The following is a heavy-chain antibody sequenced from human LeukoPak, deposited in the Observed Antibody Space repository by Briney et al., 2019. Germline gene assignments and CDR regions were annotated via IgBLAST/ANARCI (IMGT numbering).Heavy chain of an antibody. CDR3: ARDLIGGWSCDH. CDR1: GFTLTSHG. CDR2: IGHDGRDI. J-gene: IGHJ4*02. Sequence: GGSLRLSCTVSGFTLTSHGMHWVRQAPGKGLEWVAYIGHDGRDIYYADSVKGRFTISRDSSKNTVHLQMNSLKVEDTAVYYCARDLIGGWSCDHWGQGTLVTVSS. V-gene: IGHV3-30*02. D-gene: IGHD3-16*01.